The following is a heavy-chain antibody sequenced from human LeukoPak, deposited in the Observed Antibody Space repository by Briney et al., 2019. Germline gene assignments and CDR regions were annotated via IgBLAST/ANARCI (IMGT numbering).Heavy chain of an antibody. J-gene: IGHJ5*02. CDR2: IYYSGST. CDR3: ARHDLGEYYYDSSRPLPGWFDP. V-gene: IGHV4-39*01. Sequence: SETLSLTCTVSGGSISSSSYYWGWIRQPPGKGLEWIGSIYYSGSTYYNPSLKSRVTISVDTSKNQFSLKLSSVTAADTAVYYCARHDLGEYYYDSSRPLPGWFDPWGQGTLVTVSS. D-gene: IGHD3-22*01. CDR1: GGSISSSSYY.